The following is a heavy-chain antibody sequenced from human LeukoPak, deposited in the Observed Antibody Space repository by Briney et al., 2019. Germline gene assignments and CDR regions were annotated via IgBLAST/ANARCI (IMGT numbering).Heavy chain of an antibody. Sequence: SETLSLTCTVSGGSISSYYWSWIRQPPGKGLEWIGYIYYSGSTNYNPSLKSRVTISVDTPKNQFSLKLSSVTAADTAVYYCARVVGSWVFFDYWGQGTLVTVSS. CDR1: GGSISSYY. CDR2: IYYSGST. CDR3: ARVVGSWVFFDY. V-gene: IGHV4-59*01. J-gene: IGHJ4*02. D-gene: IGHD6-13*01.